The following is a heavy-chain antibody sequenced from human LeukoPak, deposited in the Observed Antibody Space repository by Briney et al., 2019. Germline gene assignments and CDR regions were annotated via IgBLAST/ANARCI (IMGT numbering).Heavy chain of an antibody. CDR1: GGSIRSSYYY. CDR2: INHSGST. V-gene: IGHV4-39*07. Sequence: PSETLSLTCTVSGGSIRSSYYYWGWIRQPPGKGLEWIGEINHSGSTNYNPSLKSRVTISVDTSKNQFSLKLSSVTAADTAVYYCARGHTPSLWGQGTLVTVSS. J-gene: IGHJ4*02. CDR3: ARGHTPSL.